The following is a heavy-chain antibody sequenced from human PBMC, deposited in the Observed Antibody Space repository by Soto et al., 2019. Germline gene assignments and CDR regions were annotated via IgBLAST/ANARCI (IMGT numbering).Heavy chain of an antibody. J-gene: IGHJ4*02. D-gene: IGHD5-12*01. CDR1: GGSIRSYY. Sequence: SETLSLTCTVSGGSIRSYYWNWIRQPPGKGLEWIGYIYYSGSTNYNPSLKSRVTISVDTSKNQFSLKLTSVTAADTAVYYCARGDIVATITHYYFDYWGQGTLVTVSS. V-gene: IGHV4-59*01. CDR2: IYYSGST. CDR3: ARGDIVATITHYYFDY.